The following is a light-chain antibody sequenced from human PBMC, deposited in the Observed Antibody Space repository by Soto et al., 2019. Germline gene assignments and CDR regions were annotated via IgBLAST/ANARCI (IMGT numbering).Light chain of an antibody. CDR1: QDISDW. CDR2: DAS. V-gene: IGKV3-11*01. Sequence: TQSPSSLSASVGDKVTITCRASQDISDWLAWYQQKPGQAPRLLIYDASNRATGIPARFSGSGSGTDFTLTISSLEPEDFAVYYCQQRSNWPITFGQGTRLEIK. J-gene: IGKJ5*01. CDR3: QQRSNWPIT.